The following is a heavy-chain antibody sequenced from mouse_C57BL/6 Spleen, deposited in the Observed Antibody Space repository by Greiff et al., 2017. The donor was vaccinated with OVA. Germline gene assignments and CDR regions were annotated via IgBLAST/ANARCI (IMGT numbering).Heavy chain of an antibody. J-gene: IGHJ2*01. V-gene: IGHV1-69*01. CDR1: GYTFTSYW. CDR2: IDPSDSYT. CDR3: ARPWDY. Sequence: QVQLQQPGAELVMPGASVKLSCKASGYTFTSYWMHWVKQRPGQGLEWIGEIDPSDSYTNSNQKFKGKSTLTVDKSSSTAYMQLSSLTSEDSAVYYCARPWDYWGQGTTLTVSS.